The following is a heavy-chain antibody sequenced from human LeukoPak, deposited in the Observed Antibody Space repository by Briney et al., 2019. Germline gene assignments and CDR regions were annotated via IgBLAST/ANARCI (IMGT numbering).Heavy chain of an antibody. CDR2: IKPDGSAK. Sequence: GGSLRPSCVASGFTFSNYYMSWVRQAPGKGLEWVAMIKPDGSAKYYVDSVKGRFTISRDNAQKSLHLQLNSLGAEDTAVYYCSRGFAPAYNFGVFDGWGQGTLVTVSS. D-gene: IGHD5-18*01. CDR1: GFTFSNYY. J-gene: IGHJ4*02. V-gene: IGHV3-7*04. CDR3: SRGFAPAYNFGVFDG.